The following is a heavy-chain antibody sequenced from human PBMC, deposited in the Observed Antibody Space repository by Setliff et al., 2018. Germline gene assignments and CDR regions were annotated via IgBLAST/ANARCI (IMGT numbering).Heavy chain of an antibody. J-gene: IGHJ6*02. CDR1: GFTFNTYW. V-gene: IGHV3-7*01. CDR2: ITHDGSKT. Sequence: PGGSLRLSCAGSGFTFNTYWMTWVRQAPGKGLGWVASITHDGSKTYILDSVKGRFTISRDNTKNPLYLQMNSLRGEDTAVYHCTRDQDYYGMDVWGQGTTVTVSS. CDR3: TRDQDYYGMDV.